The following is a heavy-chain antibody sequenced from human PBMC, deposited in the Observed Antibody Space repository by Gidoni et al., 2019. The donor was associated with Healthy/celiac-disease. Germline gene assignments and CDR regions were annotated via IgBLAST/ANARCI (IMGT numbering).Heavy chain of an antibody. CDR1: GGSISSSSYY. D-gene: IGHD2-2*02. CDR2: IYYSGSS. J-gene: IGHJ3*02. V-gene: IGHV4-39*01. Sequence: QLQLQESGPGLAKPSETLSLTCTVSGGSISSSSYYWVGIRQPPGKGLEWIGRIYYSGSSYYNPSLKSRVTISVDTSKNQFSLKLSSVTAADTAVYYWARLVMTRYCSSTSCYTGYGHAFDIWGQGTMVTVSS. CDR3: ARLVMTRYCSSTSCYTGYGHAFDI.